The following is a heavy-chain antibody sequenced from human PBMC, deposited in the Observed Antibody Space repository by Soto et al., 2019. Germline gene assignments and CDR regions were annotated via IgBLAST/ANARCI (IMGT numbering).Heavy chain of an antibody. CDR2: TNMDGSVT. Sequence: EVQLVESGGGLVRPGGSLRLSCVASGYTFSSHWIHWVRQAPGQGPVGVSRTNMDGSVTDYADSVKGRFTMSRDNAKNMVYLEMSSLTAEDTAMYYCARPRSMSSSGFDIWGQGTMVTVSS. V-gene: IGHV3-74*01. CDR1: GYTFSSHW. CDR3: ARPRSMSSSGFDI. J-gene: IGHJ3*02. D-gene: IGHD6-19*01.